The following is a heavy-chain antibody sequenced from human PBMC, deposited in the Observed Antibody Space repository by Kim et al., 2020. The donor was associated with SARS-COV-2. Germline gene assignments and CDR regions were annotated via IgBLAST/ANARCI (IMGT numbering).Heavy chain of an antibody. V-gene: IGHV4-39*07. J-gene: IGHJ4*02. CDR3: ARDLYDQLLTRTSLFDY. CDR2: IYYSGST. D-gene: IGHD2-8*01. Sequence: SETLSLTCTVSGGSISSSSYYWGWIRQPPGKGLEWIGSIYYSGSTYYNPSLKSRVTISVDTSKNQFSLKLSSVTAADTAVYYCARDLYDQLLTRTSLFDYWGQGTLVTVSS. CDR1: GGSISSSSYY.